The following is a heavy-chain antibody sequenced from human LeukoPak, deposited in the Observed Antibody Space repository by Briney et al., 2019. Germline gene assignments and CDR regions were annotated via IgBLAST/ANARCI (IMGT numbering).Heavy chain of an antibody. CDR3: AREIMITFGGVIAPDY. CDR2: INPNSGGT. V-gene: IGHV1-2*02. D-gene: IGHD3-16*02. Sequence: ASVKVSCKASGYTFTSYDINWVRQATGQGLEWMGWINPNSGGTNYAQKFQGRVTMTRDTSISTAYMELSRLRSDDTAVYYCAREIMITFGGVIAPDYWGQGTLVTVSS. J-gene: IGHJ4*02. CDR1: GYTFTSYD.